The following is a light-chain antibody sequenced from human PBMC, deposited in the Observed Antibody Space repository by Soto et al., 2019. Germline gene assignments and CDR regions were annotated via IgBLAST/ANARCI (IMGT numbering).Light chain of an antibody. CDR2: GAS. J-gene: IGKJ1*01. CDR3: QQYDNSPWT. V-gene: IGKV3-20*01. Sequence: EIVMTQSPATLSLSPGERATLSCRASQSISSSFLAWYQQKPGQAPRLLIYGASSRATGIPDRFSGSGSGTDFTLTISRLEPEDFAVYHCQQYDNSPWTFGQGTKVDIK. CDR1: QSISSSF.